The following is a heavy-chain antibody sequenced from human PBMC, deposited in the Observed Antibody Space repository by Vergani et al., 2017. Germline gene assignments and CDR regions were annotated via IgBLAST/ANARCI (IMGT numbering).Heavy chain of an antibody. J-gene: IGHJ4*02. CDR1: GYSFTSYW. CDR2: IYPGDSDT. D-gene: IGHD6-13*01. CDR3: ARRPYSSSWYTYAFDC. Sequence: EVQLVQSGAEVKKPGESLKISCKGSGYSFTSYWIGWVRQMPGKGLEWMGIIYPGDSDTRYSPSFQGQVTISADKSISTAYLQWSSLKASDTAMYYCARRPYSSSWYTYAFDCWGQGTLVTVSS. V-gene: IGHV5-51*01.